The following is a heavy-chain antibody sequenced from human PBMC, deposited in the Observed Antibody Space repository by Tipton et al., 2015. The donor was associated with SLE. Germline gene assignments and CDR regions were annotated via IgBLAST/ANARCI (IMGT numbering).Heavy chain of an antibody. J-gene: IGHJ3*02. D-gene: IGHD3-10*01. CDR1: GYTFTGYY. Sequence: QSGAEVKRPGASVKVSCKASGYTFTGYYMHWVRQAPGQGLEWMGWINPNSGGTNYAQKFQGRVTMTRDTSISTAYMELSRLRSDDTAVYYCARDRLGRAPDAFDIWGQGTMVTVSS. CDR3: ARDRLGRAPDAFDI. V-gene: IGHV1-2*02. CDR2: INPNSGGT.